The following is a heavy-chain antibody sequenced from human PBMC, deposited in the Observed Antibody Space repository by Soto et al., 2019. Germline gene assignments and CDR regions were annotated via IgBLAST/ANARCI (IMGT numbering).Heavy chain of an antibody. D-gene: IGHD7-27*01. Sequence: QVQLVQSGAEVKKPGASVKVSYKASGYTFTSYDINWVRQATGQGLEWMGWMNPNSGNTGYAQKFQGRVTMTRNTSISTAYMELSSLRSEDTAVYYCASLPWANYYYYGMDVWGQGTTVTVSS. CDR2: MNPNSGNT. V-gene: IGHV1-8*01. J-gene: IGHJ6*02. CDR1: GYTFTSYD. CDR3: ASLPWANYYYYGMDV.